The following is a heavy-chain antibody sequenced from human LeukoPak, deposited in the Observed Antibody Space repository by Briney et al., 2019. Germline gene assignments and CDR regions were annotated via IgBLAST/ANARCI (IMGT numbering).Heavy chain of an antibody. CDR3: VCHSSSLDPPPDY. CDR1: GFTFSRYA. V-gene: IGHV3-64D*06. D-gene: IGHD6-13*01. Sequence: GGSLRLSCSASGFTFSRYAMHWVRQAPGKGLEYVSAISSNGGSTYYADSAKGRFTISRDNSKNTLYLQMSSLRAEDTAVYYCVCHSSSLDPPPDYWGQGTLVTVSS. CDR2: ISSNGGST. J-gene: IGHJ4*02.